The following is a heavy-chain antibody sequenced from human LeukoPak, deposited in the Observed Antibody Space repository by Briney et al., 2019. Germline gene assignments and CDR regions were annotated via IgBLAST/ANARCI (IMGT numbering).Heavy chain of an antibody. V-gene: IGHV1-69*13. CDR3: ARMTTVTTLLGVLDY. D-gene: IGHD4-11*01. J-gene: IGHJ4*02. CDR1: GGTFSSYA. Sequence: PGASVKVSCKASGGTFSSYAISWVRQAPGQGLEWMGGIIPIFGTANYAQKFQGRVTITADESTSTAYMELSSLRSEDTAVYYCARMTTVTTLLGVLDYWGQGTLVTVSS. CDR2: IIPIFGTA.